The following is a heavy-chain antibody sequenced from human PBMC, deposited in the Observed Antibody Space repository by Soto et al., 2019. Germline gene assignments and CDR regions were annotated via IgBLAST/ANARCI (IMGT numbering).Heavy chain of an antibody. CDR1: GFTFSSYS. J-gene: IGHJ6*03. V-gene: IGHV3-21*01. CDR3: ARVGYCSSTSCYVDYYYYYYMDV. D-gene: IGHD2-2*01. Sequence: GGSLRLSCAASGFTFSSYSMNWVRQAPGKGLEWVSSISSSSSYIYYADSVKGRFTISRDNAKNSLYLQMNSLRAEDTAVYYCARVGYCSSTSCYVDYYYYYYMDVWGKGTTVTVSS. CDR2: ISSSSSYI.